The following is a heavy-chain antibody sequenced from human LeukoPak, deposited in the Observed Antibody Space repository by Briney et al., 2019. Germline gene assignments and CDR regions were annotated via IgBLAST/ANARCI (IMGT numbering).Heavy chain of an antibody. CDR1: GGSFSGYY. CDR3: ARGSDIRYYGMDV. V-gene: IGHV4-34*01. CDR2: INHSGST. D-gene: IGHD2-15*01. Sequence: SETLSLTSAVYGGSFSGYYWSWIRQPPGRGLEWTGEINHSGSTNYNPSLKSRVTISVDTSKNQFSLKLSSVTAADTAVYYCARGSDIRYYGMDVWGKGTTVTVSS. J-gene: IGHJ6*04.